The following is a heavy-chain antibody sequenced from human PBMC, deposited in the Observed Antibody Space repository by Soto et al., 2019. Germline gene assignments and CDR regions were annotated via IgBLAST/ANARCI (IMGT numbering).Heavy chain of an antibody. Sequence: EVQLLESGGGLVQPGGSLRLSCAASGFTFSNYAMIWVRQAPGKGLEWVSVISAGGGSTYYADSVKGRFTISRDNSKNTLFLQMNSLRAEDTAVYYCVKSSSYYYDPSGTFDYWGQGTLVTVSS. J-gene: IGHJ4*02. CDR3: VKSSSYYYDPSGTFDY. CDR1: GFTFSNYA. D-gene: IGHD3-22*01. V-gene: IGHV3-23*01. CDR2: ISAGGGST.